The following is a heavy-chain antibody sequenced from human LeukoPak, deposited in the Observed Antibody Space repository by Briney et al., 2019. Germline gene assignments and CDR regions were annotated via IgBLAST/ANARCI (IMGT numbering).Heavy chain of an antibody. CDR1: GYSFASYW. V-gene: IGHV5-51*01. CDR3: ARHESCSNGVCYQINS. D-gene: IGHD2-8*01. J-gene: IGHJ4*02. CDR2: IYPGDSDT. Sequence: GESLKISCKGSGYSFASYWIGWVRQMPGKGLEWMGIIYPGDSDTRYSPSFQGQVTISADKSISTAYLQWSSLKASDTAMYYCARHESCSNGVCYQINSWGQGTLVTVSS.